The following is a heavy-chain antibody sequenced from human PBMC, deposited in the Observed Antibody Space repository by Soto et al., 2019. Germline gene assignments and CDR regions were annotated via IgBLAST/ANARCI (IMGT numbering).Heavy chain of an antibody. J-gene: IGHJ3*02. CDR2: IIPIFGTA. Sequence: QVQLVQSGAEVKKPGSSVKVSCKASGGTFSSYAISWVRQAPGQGLEWMGGIIPIFGTANYAQKFQGRVTITADESTSTAYMELSSLRSEDTAVYYCARGRFEYDYVWGSYRPTDAFDIWGRGTMVTVSS. V-gene: IGHV1-69*01. CDR1: GGTFSSYA. CDR3: ARGRFEYDYVWGSYRPTDAFDI. D-gene: IGHD3-16*02.